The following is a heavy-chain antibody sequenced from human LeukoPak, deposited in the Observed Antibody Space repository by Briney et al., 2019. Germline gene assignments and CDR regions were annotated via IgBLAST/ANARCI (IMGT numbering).Heavy chain of an antibody. CDR3: ARDGRLLNYNMDV. CDR2: ISASGSST. V-gene: IGHV3-23*01. J-gene: IGHJ6*03. CDR1: GFTFSTYA. D-gene: IGHD2-15*01. Sequence: PPGGSLRLSCAASGFTFSTYAMSWVRQAPGKGLEWVSAISASGSSTFYADSVKGRFTTSRDNSKNTLYLQMNSLRAEDTAVYYCARDGRLLNYNMDVWGKGTTVTVSS.